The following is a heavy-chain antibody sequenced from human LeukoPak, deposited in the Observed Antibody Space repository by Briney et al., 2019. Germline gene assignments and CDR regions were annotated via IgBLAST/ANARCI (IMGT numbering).Heavy chain of an antibody. J-gene: IGHJ4*02. CDR1: GFTFSSYS. CDR3: ARDVDYYDSSGPYYFDY. CDR2: ISSSSSTI. Sequence: GGSLRLSCAASGFTFSSYSMNWVRQAPGKGLDWVSYISSSSSTIYYADSVKGRFTISRDNAKNSLYLQMNSLRAEDTAVYYCARDVDYYDSSGPYYFDYWGQGTLVTVSS. D-gene: IGHD3-22*01. V-gene: IGHV3-48*01.